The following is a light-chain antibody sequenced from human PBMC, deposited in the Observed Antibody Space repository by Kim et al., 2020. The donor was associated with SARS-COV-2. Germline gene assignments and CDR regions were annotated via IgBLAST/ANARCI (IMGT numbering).Light chain of an antibody. CDR1: QSSSSNY. CDR2: GAS. CDR3: QQYGGSLQT. J-gene: IGKJ2*01. Sequence: LSTGERATLTCRASQSSSSNYLAWYQQKPGQAPTLLIYGASSRATGIPDRFRGSGSGTDFTLIITRLEPEDFAVYYCQQYGGSLQTFGQGTKLEI. V-gene: IGKV3-20*01.